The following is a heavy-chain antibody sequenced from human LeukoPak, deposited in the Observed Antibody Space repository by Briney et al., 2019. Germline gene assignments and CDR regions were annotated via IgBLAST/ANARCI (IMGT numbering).Heavy chain of an antibody. CDR2: IYYSGST. CDR1: GGSISSYY. Sequence: SETLSPTCTVSGGSISSYYWSWIRQPPGKGLEWIGYIYYSGSTNYNPSLKSRVTISVDTSKNQFPLKLSSVTAADTAVYYCAREYTAMALDYWGQGTLVTVSS. D-gene: IGHD5-18*01. CDR3: AREYTAMALDY. V-gene: IGHV4-59*01. J-gene: IGHJ4*02.